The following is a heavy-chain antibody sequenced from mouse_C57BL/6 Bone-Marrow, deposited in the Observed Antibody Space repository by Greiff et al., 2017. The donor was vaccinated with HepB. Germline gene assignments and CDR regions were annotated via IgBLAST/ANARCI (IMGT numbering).Heavy chain of an antibody. CDR2: INPSTGDT. D-gene: IGHD1-1*01. V-gene: IGHV1-42*01. Sequence: VQLQQSGPELVKPGASVKISCKASGYSFTGYYMNWVKQSPEKSLEWIGEINPSTGDTTYNQKFKAKATLTVDKSSSTAYMQLKSLTSEDSAVYYCARGTTVVATDYWGQGTTLTVSS. J-gene: IGHJ2*01. CDR3: ARGTTVVATDY. CDR1: GYSFTGYY.